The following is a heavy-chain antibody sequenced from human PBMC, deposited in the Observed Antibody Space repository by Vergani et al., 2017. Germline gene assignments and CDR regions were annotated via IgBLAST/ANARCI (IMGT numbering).Heavy chain of an antibody. CDR3: ARTSSSWIYAFDI. CDR1: GYSFTSYW. J-gene: IGHJ3*02. Sequence: EVQLVQSGAEVKTPGESLTISCKGSGYSFTSYWIGWVRQMPGKGLEWMGIIYPGDSDTRYSPSFQGQVTISADKSISTAYLQWSSLKASDTAMYYCARTSSSWIYAFDIWGQGTMVTVSS. CDR2: IYPGDSDT. D-gene: IGHD6-6*01. V-gene: IGHV5-51*01.